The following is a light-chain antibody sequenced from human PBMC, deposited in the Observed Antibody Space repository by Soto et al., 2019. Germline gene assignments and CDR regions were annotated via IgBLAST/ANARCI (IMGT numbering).Light chain of an antibody. Sequence: DIQMTQSPSTLSASVGDRVTITCRASQSISSWLAWYQQKPGKAPKLLIYDASSFESGVPSRFSGSGSGTEFTLTISSLQPYDFATYYCQQYNSPWTFGQGTKVEIK. V-gene: IGKV1-5*01. CDR3: QQYNSPWT. CDR2: DAS. CDR1: QSISSW. J-gene: IGKJ1*01.